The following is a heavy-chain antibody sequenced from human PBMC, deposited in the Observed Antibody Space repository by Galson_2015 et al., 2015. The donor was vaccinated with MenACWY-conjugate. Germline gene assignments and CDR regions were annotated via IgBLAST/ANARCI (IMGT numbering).Heavy chain of an antibody. Sequence: SLRLSCAASGFTFSSYAMSWVRQAPGKGLEWVSSLRGSGGGTYYADSVKGRFTISRDNSKNTLYLQMNSLRAEDTAVYYCARSHWGQCYFDYWGQGTLVTVSS. CDR3: ARSHWGQCYFDY. CDR2: LRGSGGGT. J-gene: IGHJ4*02. D-gene: IGHD7-27*01. CDR1: GFTFSSYA. V-gene: IGHV3-23*01.